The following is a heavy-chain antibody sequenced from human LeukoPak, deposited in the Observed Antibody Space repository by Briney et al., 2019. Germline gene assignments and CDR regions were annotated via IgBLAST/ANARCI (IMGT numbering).Heavy chain of an antibody. V-gene: IGHV4-4*07. J-gene: IGHJ5*02. Sequence: NPSETLSLTCTVSGGSISSYYWSWTRQPAGKGLEWIGRIYTSGSTNYNPSLKSRVTMSVDTSKNQFSLKLSSVTAADTAVYYCARESPIHNWFDPWGQGTLVTVSS. CDR1: GGSISSYY. CDR3: ARESPIHNWFDP. CDR2: IYTSGST.